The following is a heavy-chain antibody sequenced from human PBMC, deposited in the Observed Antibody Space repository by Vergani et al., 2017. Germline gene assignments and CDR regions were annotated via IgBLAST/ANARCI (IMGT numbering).Heavy chain of an antibody. CDR1: GFTFSSYG. J-gene: IGHJ6*02. CDR2: INSDGSST. Sequence: VQLVESGGGVVQPGRSLRLSCAASGFTFSSYGMHWVRQAPGKGLEWVSRINSDGSSTSYADSVKGRFTISRDNAKNTLYLQMNSLRAEDTAVYYCARVGRVVVPAALKDYYGMDVWGQGTTVTVSS. CDR3: ARVGRVVVPAALKDYYGMDV. D-gene: IGHD2-2*01. V-gene: IGHV3-74*02.